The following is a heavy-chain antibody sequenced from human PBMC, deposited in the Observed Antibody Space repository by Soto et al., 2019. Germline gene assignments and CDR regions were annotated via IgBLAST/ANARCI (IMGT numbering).Heavy chain of an antibody. V-gene: IGHV3-23*01. CDR1: GFTFSSYA. CDR3: AKGGYNWNVGGDAFDI. D-gene: IGHD1-20*01. J-gene: IGHJ3*02. Sequence: GGSLRLSCAASGFTFSSYAMSWVRQAPGKGLEWVSAISGSGGSTYYADSVKGRFTISRDNSKNTLYLQMNSLRAEDTAVYYCAKGGYNWNVGGDAFDIWGQGTMVTVSS. CDR2: ISGSGGST.